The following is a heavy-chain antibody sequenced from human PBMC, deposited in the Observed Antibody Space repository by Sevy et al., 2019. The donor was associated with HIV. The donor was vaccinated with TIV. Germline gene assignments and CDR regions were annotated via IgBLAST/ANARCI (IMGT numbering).Heavy chain of an antibody. Sequence: ASVKVSCKASGGTFSSYAISWVRQAPGQGLEWMGGIIPIFGTANYAQKFQGRVTITADESTRTAYMELSSLRSEDTAVYYCARAGSSGWWMPNDYWGQGTLVTVSS. CDR2: IIPIFGTA. J-gene: IGHJ4*02. CDR1: GGTFSSYA. V-gene: IGHV1-69*13. CDR3: ARAGSSGWWMPNDY. D-gene: IGHD6-19*01.